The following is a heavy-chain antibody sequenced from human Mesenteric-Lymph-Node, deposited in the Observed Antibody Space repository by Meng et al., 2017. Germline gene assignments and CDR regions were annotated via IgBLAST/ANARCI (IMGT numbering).Heavy chain of an antibody. CDR3: TRDDAYPPIAVAGTLWFDP. CDR1: GFTFGDYA. V-gene: IGHV3-49*03. D-gene: IGHD6-19*01. J-gene: IGHJ5*02. CDR2: IRSKAYGGTT. Sequence: GESLKISCTASGFTFGDYAMSWFRQAPGKGLEWVGFIRSKAYGGTTEYAASVKGRFTISRDDSKSIAYLQMNSLKTEDPAVYYCTRDDAYPPIAVAGTLWFDPWGQGTLVTVSS.